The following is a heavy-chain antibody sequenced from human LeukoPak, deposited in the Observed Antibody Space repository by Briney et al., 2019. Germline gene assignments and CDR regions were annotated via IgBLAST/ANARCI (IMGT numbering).Heavy chain of an antibody. CDR1: GYTLTELS. CDR2: FDPEDGET. J-gene: IGHJ4*02. CDR3: ARGAYSGSSEYFDC. Sequence: AASVKVSCKVSGYTLTELSTHWVRQAPGKGLEWMGGFDPEDGETIYAQKFQVRVTMTRNTSISTAYMELSSLRSEDTAIYYCARGAYSGSSEYFDCWGQGTLVTVSS. V-gene: IGHV1-24*01. D-gene: IGHD1-26*01.